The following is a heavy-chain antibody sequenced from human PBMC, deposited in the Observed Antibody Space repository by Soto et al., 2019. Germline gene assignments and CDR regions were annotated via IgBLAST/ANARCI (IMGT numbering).Heavy chain of an antibody. J-gene: IGHJ5*02. V-gene: IGHV1-69*01. CDR1: GDTFTIDG. D-gene: IGHD5-12*01. Sequence: GAPVTVSCKGSGDTFTIDGISWVQQAPGQGLEWRGGIIPIFGTANYAQKFQGRVTITADESTSTAYMELSSLRSEDTAVYYCARDLAKIPLVQGTLVTFSS. CDR2: IIPIFGTA. CDR3: ARDLAKIP.